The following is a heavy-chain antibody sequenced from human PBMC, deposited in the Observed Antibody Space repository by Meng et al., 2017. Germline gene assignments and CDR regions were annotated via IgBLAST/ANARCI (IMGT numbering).Heavy chain of an antibody. Sequence: QITWKEAGPTLVKPTQTLTLTFTFSVFSLSTSGVGVGWIRQPPGKALEWLALIYWDDDKRYSPSLKSRLTITKDTSKNQVVLTMTNMDPVDTATYYCAHRRGDSREGWFDPWGQGTLVTVSS. CDR1: VFSLSTSGVG. D-gene: IGHD2-21*02. J-gene: IGHJ5*02. V-gene: IGHV2-5*02. CDR2: IYWDDDK. CDR3: AHRRGDSREGWFDP.